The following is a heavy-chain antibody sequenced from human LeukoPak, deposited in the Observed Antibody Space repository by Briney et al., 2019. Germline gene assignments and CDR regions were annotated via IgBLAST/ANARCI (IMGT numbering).Heavy chain of an antibody. D-gene: IGHD3-10*01. J-gene: IGHJ6*03. Sequence: KPSETLSLTCAVYGGSFSGYYWSWIRQPPGKGLEWIGEINHSGSTNYNPSLKSRVTISVDTSKNQFSLKLSSVTAADTAVYYCARRVPGSYYNAYYMDVWGKGTTVTISS. CDR2: INHSGST. V-gene: IGHV4-34*01. CDR1: GGSFSGYY. CDR3: ARRVPGSYYNAYYMDV.